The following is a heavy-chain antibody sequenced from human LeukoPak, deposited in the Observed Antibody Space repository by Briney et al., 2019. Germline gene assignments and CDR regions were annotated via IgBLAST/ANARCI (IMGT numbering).Heavy chain of an antibody. CDR2: IEDRGNT. Sequence: PGGSLRLSCAASGFTFSNNWMSWVRQPPGKGLEWIGEIEDRGNTNYNPSLKSRVTISVDKSKNQFSLKLSSLTAADTAVYYCAGAGTYYLDNWGQGTLVTVSS. CDR1: GFTFSNNW. D-gene: IGHD3-10*01. V-gene: IGHV4-4*02. CDR3: AGAGTYYLDN. J-gene: IGHJ4*02.